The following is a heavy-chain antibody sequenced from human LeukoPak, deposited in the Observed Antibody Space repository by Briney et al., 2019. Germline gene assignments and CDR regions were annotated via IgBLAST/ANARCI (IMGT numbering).Heavy chain of an antibody. V-gene: IGHV1-18*01. CDR2: ISAYNGNT. D-gene: IGHD5-18*01. Sequence: ASVKVSCKASGYTFTSYGISWVRQAPGQGLEWMGWISAYNGNTNYAQKLQGRVTMTTDTSTSTAYMELRSLRSDDTAVYYCASPAMAFIDQGRYNYYYYMDVWGKGTTVTVSS. CDR1: GYTFTSYG. CDR3: ASPAMAFIDQGRYNYYYYMDV. J-gene: IGHJ6*03.